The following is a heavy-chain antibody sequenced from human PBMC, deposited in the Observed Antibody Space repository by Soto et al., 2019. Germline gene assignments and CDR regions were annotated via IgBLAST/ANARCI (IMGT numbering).Heavy chain of an antibody. CDR2: IYHSGST. Sequence: QLQLQESGSGLVKPSQTLSLTCAVSGGSISSGGYSWSWIRQPPGKGLEWIGYIYHSGSTYYNPSLKSRVTISVDRSKNQFSLKLSSVTAADTAVYYCARGKSDSSGLYYFDYWGQGTLVTVSS. D-gene: IGHD6-19*01. J-gene: IGHJ4*02. CDR1: GGSISSGGYS. CDR3: ARGKSDSSGLYYFDY. V-gene: IGHV4-30-2*01.